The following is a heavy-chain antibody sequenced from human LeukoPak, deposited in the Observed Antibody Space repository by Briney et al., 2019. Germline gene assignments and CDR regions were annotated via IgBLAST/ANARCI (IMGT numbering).Heavy chain of an antibody. CDR2: IIPIFGTA. CDR1: GGTFSSYA. CDR3: ARGTAPLIIVGATDY. V-gene: IGHV1-69*13. D-gene: IGHD1-26*01. J-gene: IGHJ4*02. Sequence: SVKVPCKASGGTFSSYAISWVRQAPGQGLEWMGGIIPIFGTANYAQKFQGRVTITADESTSTAYMELSSLRSEDTAVYCCARGTAPLIIVGATDYWGQGTLVTVSS.